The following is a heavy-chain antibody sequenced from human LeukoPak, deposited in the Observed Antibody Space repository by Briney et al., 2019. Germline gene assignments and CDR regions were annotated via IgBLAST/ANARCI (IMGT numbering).Heavy chain of an antibody. J-gene: IGHJ3*02. D-gene: IGHD1-26*01. Sequence: PSQTLSLTCTVSGGSISSGSYYWSWIRQPAGKGLEWIGRTYTSGSTNYNPSLKSRVTISVDTSKNQFSLKLSSVTTADTAVYYCARARPEWELIGRTFDMWGQGKMVTVSS. V-gene: IGHV4-61*02. CDR3: ARARPEWELIGRTFDM. CDR1: GGSISSGSYY. CDR2: TYTSGST.